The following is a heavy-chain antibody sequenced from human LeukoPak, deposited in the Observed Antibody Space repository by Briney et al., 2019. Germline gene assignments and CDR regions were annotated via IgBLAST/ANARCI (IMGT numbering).Heavy chain of an antibody. J-gene: IGHJ6*02. V-gene: IGHV3-23*01. CDR2: ISGSGGST. D-gene: IGHD2-15*01. CDR1: GFTFSSYS. Sequence: PGGSLRLSCAASGFTFSSYSMNWVRQAPGKGLEWVSAISGSGGSTYYADSVKGRFTISRDNSKNTLYLQMNSLRAEDTAVYYCAKEVVVAATPALYYYGMDVWGQGTTVTVSS. CDR3: AKEVVVAATPALYYYGMDV.